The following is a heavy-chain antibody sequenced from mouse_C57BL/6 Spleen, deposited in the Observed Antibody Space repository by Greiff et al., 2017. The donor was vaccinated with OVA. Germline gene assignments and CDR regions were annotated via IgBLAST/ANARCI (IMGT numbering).Heavy chain of an antibody. CDR3: ARSHYYGSSYRYFDV. Sequence: VQLQQSGAELVRPGASVKLSCKASGYTFTDYYINWVKQRPGQGLEWIARIYPGSGNTYYNEKFKGKATLTAEKSSSTAYMQLSSLTSEDAAVYFCARSHYYGSSYRYFDVWGTGTTVTVSS. CDR2: IYPGSGNT. J-gene: IGHJ1*03. D-gene: IGHD1-1*01. V-gene: IGHV1-76*01. CDR1: GYTFTDYY.